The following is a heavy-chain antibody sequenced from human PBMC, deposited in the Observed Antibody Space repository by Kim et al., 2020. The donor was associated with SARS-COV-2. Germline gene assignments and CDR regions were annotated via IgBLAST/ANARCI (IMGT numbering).Heavy chain of an antibody. CDR2: ISAYNGNT. CDR1: GYTFTSYG. J-gene: IGHJ6*03. D-gene: IGHD3-10*01. Sequence: ASVKVSCKASGYTFTSYGISWVRQAPGQGLEWMGWISAYNGNTNYAQKLQGRVTMTTDTSTSTAYMELRSLRSDDTAVYYCARARRTMVLYYMDVWGKGTTVTVSS. V-gene: IGHV1-18*01. CDR3: ARARRTMVLYYMDV.